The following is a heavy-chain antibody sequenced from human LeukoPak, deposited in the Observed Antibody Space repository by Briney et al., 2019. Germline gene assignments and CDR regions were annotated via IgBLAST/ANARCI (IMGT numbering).Heavy chain of an antibody. CDR3: TKDQTPYY. Sequence: GGSLRLSCTTSGFTFGDYAMTWVRQAPGKGLEWVGFIRSEVYGGTPEYAASVKGRFTISRDDSKGIAYLQMNSLRPEDTAMYYCTKDQTPYYWGQGTLVTVSS. J-gene: IGHJ4*02. CDR1: GFTFGDYA. V-gene: IGHV3-49*04. CDR2: IRSEVYGGTP.